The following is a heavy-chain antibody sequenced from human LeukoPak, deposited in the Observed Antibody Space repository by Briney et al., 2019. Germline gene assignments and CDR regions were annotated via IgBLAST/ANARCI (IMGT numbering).Heavy chain of an antibody. CDR3: AKVVYCSSTSCYGAFDI. Sequence: GGSLRLSCAASGFTFSSHWMHWVRQAPGEGLVWVSRVNGPGDWTHYADSVRGRFTISRDNSKNTLYLQMNSLRAEDTAVYYCAKVVYCSSTSCYGAFDIWGQGTMVTVSS. J-gene: IGHJ3*02. V-gene: IGHV3-74*01. CDR2: VNGPGDWT. CDR1: GFTFSSHW. D-gene: IGHD2-2*01.